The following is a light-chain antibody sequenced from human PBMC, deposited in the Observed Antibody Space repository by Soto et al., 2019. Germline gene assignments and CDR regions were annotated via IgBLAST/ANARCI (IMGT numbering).Light chain of an antibody. CDR3: SSYAGSNNLGV. CDR1: SSDVCGYNY. J-gene: IGLJ2*01. CDR2: EVS. Sequence: QSALTQPPSASGSPGQSVTISCTGTSSDVCGYNYVSWYQQHPGKAPKLMIYEVSKRPSGVPDRFSGSKSGNTASLTVSGLQAEDEADYYCSSYAGSNNLGVFGGGAKVTVL. V-gene: IGLV2-8*01.